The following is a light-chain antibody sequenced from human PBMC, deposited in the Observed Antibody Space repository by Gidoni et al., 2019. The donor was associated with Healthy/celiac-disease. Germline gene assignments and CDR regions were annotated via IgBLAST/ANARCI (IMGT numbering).Light chain of an antibody. Sequence: IQLTQSPSSLSASVGDRVTITCRASQGISSYLAWYQQKPGKAPKLLIYAASTLQSGVPSRFSGSGSGTDFTLTISSLQPEDFATYYCQQLNSDFGQGTKLEIK. J-gene: IGKJ2*01. CDR2: AAS. CDR3: QQLNSD. V-gene: IGKV1-9*01. CDR1: QGISSY.